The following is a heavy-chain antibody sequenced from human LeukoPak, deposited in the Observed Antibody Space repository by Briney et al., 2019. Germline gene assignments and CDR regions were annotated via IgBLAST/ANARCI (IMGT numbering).Heavy chain of an antibody. V-gene: IGHV3-23*01. CDR3: AKGSETYNYDY. Sequence: GGSLRLSCAASGFTFTNYAMHWVRQAPGQGLEWVSAVTTSGGGNTYYADSVKGRFTISRDNSQNTLYLQMTSLRAEDTAVYYCAKGSETYNYDYWGQGTLVTVSS. CDR2: VTTSGGGNT. CDR1: GFTFTNYA. D-gene: IGHD3-10*01. J-gene: IGHJ4*02.